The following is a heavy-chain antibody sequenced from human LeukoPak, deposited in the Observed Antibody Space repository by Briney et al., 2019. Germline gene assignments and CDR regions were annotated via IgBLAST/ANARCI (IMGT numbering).Heavy chain of an antibody. Sequence: SETLSLTCAVYGGSFSGYYWSWIRQPPGKGLEWIGEINHSGSTNYNPSLKSRVTISVDTSKNQFSLKLSSVTAADTAVYYCARRAAAGTRIFDYWGQGTLVTVSS. CDR2: INHSGST. CDR1: GGSFSGYY. D-gene: IGHD6-13*01. CDR3: ARRAAAGTRIFDY. J-gene: IGHJ4*02. V-gene: IGHV4-34*01.